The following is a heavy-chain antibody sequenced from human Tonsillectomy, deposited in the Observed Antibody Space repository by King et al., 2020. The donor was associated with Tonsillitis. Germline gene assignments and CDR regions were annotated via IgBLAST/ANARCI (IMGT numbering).Heavy chain of an antibody. CDR3: AKEGHGSEKQITMVRGVISGY. D-gene: IGHD3-10*01. Sequence: VQLVESGGGVVQPGGSLRLSCAASGFTFSSYGMHWVRQAPGKGLEWVAFIRYDGSNKYYADSVKGRFTISRDNSKNTLYLQMNSLSAEDKAVYYCAKEGHGSEKQITMVRGVISGYWGQGTLVTVSS. CDR1: GFTFSSYG. J-gene: IGHJ4*02. CDR2: IRYDGSNK. V-gene: IGHV3-30*02.